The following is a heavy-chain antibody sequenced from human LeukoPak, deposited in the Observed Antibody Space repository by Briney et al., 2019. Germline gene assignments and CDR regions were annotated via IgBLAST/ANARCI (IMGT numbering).Heavy chain of an antibody. CDR2: VCYTGIT. V-gene: IGHV4-39*01. Sequence: SATLSPTFTVAAGSVNNNAYGSAWVRQPPGKGLEYIVNVCYTGITHSYPSLQTRVTISVATSNNRISAKLPSVTPPDTPVYYCARSAYGGYFVYWGQGTLVCVSS. D-gene: IGHD4-17*01. CDR1: AGSVNNNAYG. CDR3: ARSAYGGYFVY. J-gene: IGHJ4*02.